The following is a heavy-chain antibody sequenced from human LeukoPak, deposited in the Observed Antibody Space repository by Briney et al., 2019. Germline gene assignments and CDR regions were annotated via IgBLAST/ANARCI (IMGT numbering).Heavy chain of an antibody. CDR2: MNPYSGNT. CDR3: ASSLAYQLLSQAYYYGMDV. J-gene: IGHJ6*02. CDR1: GYTFTSYD. V-gene: IGHV1-8*01. Sequence: ASVKVSCQASGYTFTSYDINWVRQATGQGLEWMGWMNPYSGNTDYAQKFQGRVTMTRNTSISTVYMELSSLRSEDTAVYYCASSLAYQLLSQAYYYGMDVWGQGTTVTVSS. D-gene: IGHD2-2*01.